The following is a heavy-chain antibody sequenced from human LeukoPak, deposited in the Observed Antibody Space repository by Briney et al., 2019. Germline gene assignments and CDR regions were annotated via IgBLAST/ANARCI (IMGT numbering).Heavy chain of an antibody. CDR1: GFTFSSYR. D-gene: IGHD3-10*01. CDR2: INQDGGEK. CDR3: TRAGLLWFGESKSDY. Sequence: PGGSLRLSCAASGFTFSSYRMTWVRQAPGKGLEWVANINQDGGEKYYVDSVKGRFTISRDNAKNSLYLQMNSLRAEDTAVYYCTRAGLLWFGESKSDYWGQGTLVTVSS. J-gene: IGHJ4*02. V-gene: IGHV3-7*01.